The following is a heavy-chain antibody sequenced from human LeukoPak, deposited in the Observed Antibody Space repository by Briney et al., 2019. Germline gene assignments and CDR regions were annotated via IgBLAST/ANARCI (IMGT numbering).Heavy chain of an antibody. CDR3: VKDSSWMGEYYFAY. D-gene: IGHD3-16*01. CDR2: IRYDESNE. J-gene: IGHJ4*02. CDR1: EFTFSNYG. Sequence: GGSLRLSCAASEFTFSNYGMHWVRQAPGKGLEWVAFIRYDESNEYYADSVKGRFTISRDNSKNTLYLQMNSLRADDTAVYYCVKDSSWMGEYYFAYWGQGTLVTVSS. V-gene: IGHV3-30*02.